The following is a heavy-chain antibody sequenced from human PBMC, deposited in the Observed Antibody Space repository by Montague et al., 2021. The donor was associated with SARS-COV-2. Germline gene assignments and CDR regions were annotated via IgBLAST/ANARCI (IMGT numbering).Heavy chain of an antibody. D-gene: IGHD2-15*01. CDR2: ISDSGST. V-gene: IGHV4-59*08. CDR1: GGSISSFY. CDR3: ARHYSATLPAVY. J-gene: IGHJ4*02. Sequence: ETLSLTCTVSGGSISSFYWSWFRQPPGKGLEWIGYISDSGSTNYNPSLASRVTMSVDTSKNQFSLKVNSVTAADTAVYYCARHYSATLPAVYWGQGTLVTVSS.